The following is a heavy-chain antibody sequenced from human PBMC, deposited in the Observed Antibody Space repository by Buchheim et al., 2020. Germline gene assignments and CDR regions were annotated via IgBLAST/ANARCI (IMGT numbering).Heavy chain of an antibody. Sequence: EVQLVESGGGLVQPGGSLRLSCEASGFTSSTYWMSWVRQAPGKGLLWVANLSPDGSETYYVDSVKGRFTISRDNAKNSFYLQMNSLTAEDTAVYYCARETFKGLVGVPVTDFDYWGRGAL. D-gene: IGHD1-26*01. J-gene: IGHJ4*02. CDR1: GFTSSTYW. CDR3: ARETFKGLVGVPVTDFDY. CDR2: LSPDGSET. V-gene: IGHV3-7*01.